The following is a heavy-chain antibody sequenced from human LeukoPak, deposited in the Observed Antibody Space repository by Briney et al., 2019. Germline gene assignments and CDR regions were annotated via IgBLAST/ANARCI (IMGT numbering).Heavy chain of an antibody. CDR3: ARDQTPFY. Sequence: GGSLRLACAASGFTFSNYWMTWVRQAPGKGLEWVANIKHDGSEDYYLASVKGRLTLSRANAKSSMWLQMNSLRDEDTAVYYCARDQTPFYWGQGSLVTVSS. J-gene: IGHJ4*02. V-gene: IGHV3-7*01. D-gene: IGHD2-15*01. CDR2: IKHDGSED. CDR1: GFTFSNYW.